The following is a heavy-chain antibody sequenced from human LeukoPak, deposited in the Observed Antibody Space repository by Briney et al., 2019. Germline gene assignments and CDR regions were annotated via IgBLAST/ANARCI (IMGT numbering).Heavy chain of an antibody. J-gene: IGHJ4*02. CDR2: VDHGGSGT. Sequence: AGGSLRLSCATSGFTFTSYWMHWVRQVAGKGLVWLARVDHGGSGTNYADSVKGRFTISRDNAKNSLYLQMNSLRAEDTAVYYCARETTLTTSLFDLWGQGTLVTVSS. CDR1: GFTFTSYW. D-gene: IGHD4-11*01. CDR3: ARETTLTTSLFDL. V-gene: IGHV3-74*01.